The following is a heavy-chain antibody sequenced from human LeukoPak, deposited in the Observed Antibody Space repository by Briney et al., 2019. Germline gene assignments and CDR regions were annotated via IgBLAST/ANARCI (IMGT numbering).Heavy chain of an antibody. CDR1: GYTFTGYY. J-gene: IGHJ4*02. CDR2: INPNSGDT. CDR3: ARESGHRGYSYGYSFIRSGGRREFDY. Sequence: GASVKVSCKASGYTFTGYYMHWVRQAPGQGLEGMGWINPNSGDTNYTQKFQGRITLTRDTSITTAYMEVSRLRSDDTAVYYCARESGHRGYSYGYSFIRSGGRREFDYWGQGTLVTVSS. V-gene: IGHV1-2*02. D-gene: IGHD5-18*01.